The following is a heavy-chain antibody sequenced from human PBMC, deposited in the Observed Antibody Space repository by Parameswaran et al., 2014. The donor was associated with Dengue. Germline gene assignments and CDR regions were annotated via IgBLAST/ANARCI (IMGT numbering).Heavy chain of an antibody. CDR2: ISSSSSYI. Sequence: VRQAPGKGLEWVSSISSSSSYIYYADSVKGRFTISRDNSKNTLYLQMNSLRAEDTAVYYCARDYNIGNYQGYFLHWGQGTLVTVSS. V-gene: IGHV3-21*01. CDR3: ARDYNIGNYQGYFLH. J-gene: IGHJ1*01. D-gene: IGHD1-26*01.